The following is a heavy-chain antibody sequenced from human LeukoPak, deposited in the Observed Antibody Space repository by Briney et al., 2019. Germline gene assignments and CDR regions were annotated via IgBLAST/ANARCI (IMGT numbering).Heavy chain of an antibody. D-gene: IGHD3-3*01. CDR3: AKDPVLRFLEWSPYYFDY. Sequence: GGSLRLSCAASRFSVSGITMPWVRQAPGKGLEWVAVISSDGSNDYYADSVKGRFTISRDNSKNTLYLQMNSLRAEDTAVYYCAKDPVLRFLEWSPYYFDYWGQGTLVTVSS. J-gene: IGHJ4*02. CDR2: ISSDGSND. CDR1: RFSVSGIT. V-gene: IGHV3-30*04.